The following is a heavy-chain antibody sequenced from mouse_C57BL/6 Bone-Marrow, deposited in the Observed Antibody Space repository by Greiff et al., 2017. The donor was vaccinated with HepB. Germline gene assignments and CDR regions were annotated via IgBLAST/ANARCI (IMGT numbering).Heavy chain of an antibody. Sequence: QVHVKQSGAELVKPGASVKLSCKASGYTFTSYWMHWVKQRPGQGLEWIGMIHPNSGSTNYNEKFKSKATLTVDKSSSTAYMQLSSLTSEDSAVYYCARDYGKGYFDVWGTGTTVTVSS. V-gene: IGHV1-64*01. D-gene: IGHD1-1*01. J-gene: IGHJ1*03. CDR3: ARDYGKGYFDV. CDR2: IHPNSGST. CDR1: GYTFTSYW.